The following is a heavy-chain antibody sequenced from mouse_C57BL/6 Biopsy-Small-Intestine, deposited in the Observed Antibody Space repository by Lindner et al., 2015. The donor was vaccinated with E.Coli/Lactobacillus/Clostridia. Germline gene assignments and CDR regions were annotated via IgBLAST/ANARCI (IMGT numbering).Heavy chain of an antibody. CDR1: GYTFNGYY. J-gene: IGHJ1*01. CDR2: INPNSGGT. Sequence: SVKVSCKASGYTFNGYYIHWARQAPGQGLEWMGWINPNSGGTNYAQNFQGRVTMTRDTSISTAYMDLSSLRSDDTAVYYCARGDYYHFFGMDVWGQGTTVTVSS. CDR3: ARGDYYHFFGMDV. D-gene: IGHD1-1*01. V-gene: IGHV1-26*01.